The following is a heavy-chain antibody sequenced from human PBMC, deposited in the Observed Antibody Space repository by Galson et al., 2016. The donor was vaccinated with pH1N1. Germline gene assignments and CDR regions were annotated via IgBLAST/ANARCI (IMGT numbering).Heavy chain of an antibody. CDR2: IYYRGST. D-gene: IGHD1-7*01. Sequence: TLSLTCTVSGGSLSSSEYYWAWIRPSPGTGLEWIGSIYYRGSTYYNPSLKSRVSISVDRSTNQFSLNLSSVTAADTAVYYCTSIIGTTQYYYYMDVWGKGTTVTVSS. CDR3: TSIIGTTQYYYYMDV. V-gene: IGHV4-39*07. CDR1: GGSLSSSEYY. J-gene: IGHJ6*03.